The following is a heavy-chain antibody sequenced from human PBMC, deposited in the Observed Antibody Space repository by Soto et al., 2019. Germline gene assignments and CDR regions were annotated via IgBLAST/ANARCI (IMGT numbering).Heavy chain of an antibody. D-gene: IGHD4-4*01. J-gene: IGHJ5*02. CDR3: ARFGVTTTRGWFDP. V-gene: IGHV4-30-2*01. CDR1: GGSISSGGYS. CDR2: IYHSGST. Sequence: SETLSLTCAVSGGSISSGGYSWSWIRQPPGKGLEWIGYIYHSGSTYYNPSLKSRVTISVDRSKNQFSLKLSSVTAADTAVYYCARFGVTTTRGWFDPWGQGTLVTVSS.